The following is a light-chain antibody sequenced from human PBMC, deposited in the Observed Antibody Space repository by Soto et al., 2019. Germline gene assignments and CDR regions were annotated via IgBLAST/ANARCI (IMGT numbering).Light chain of an antibody. J-gene: IGKJ5*01. Sequence: EILLTQSPVTLSVSPWERSTLSCMASQSVSSNLAWYQQKAGQAPRLLIYGASTRATGIPDRFSGSGSGTEFTLTISSLQSEDFAVYYCQQYNSWPPITFGQGTRLEIK. CDR3: QQYNSWPPIT. CDR2: GAS. V-gene: IGKV3-15*01. CDR1: QSVSSN.